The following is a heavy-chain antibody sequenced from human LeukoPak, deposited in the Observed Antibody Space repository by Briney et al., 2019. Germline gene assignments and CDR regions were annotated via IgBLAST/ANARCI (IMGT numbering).Heavy chain of an antibody. CDR1: GFTLSDHY. V-gene: IGHV3-15*01. CDR2: IKSKTDGGTT. J-gene: IGHJ4*02. D-gene: IGHD3-9*01. Sequence: GGSLRLSCVVSGFTLSDHYMDWVRQAPGKGLEWVGRIKSKTDGGTTDYAAPVKGRFTISRDDSKNTLYLQMNSLKTEDTAVYYCTTSFPTYYDILTGWGCWGQGTLVTVSS. CDR3: TTSFPTYYDILTGWGC.